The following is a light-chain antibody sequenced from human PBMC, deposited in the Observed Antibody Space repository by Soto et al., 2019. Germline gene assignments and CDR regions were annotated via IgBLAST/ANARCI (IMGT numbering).Light chain of an antibody. Sequence: DIQLTQSPSFLSASVGDRVTITCRASQGIRDFLAWYQQKPGQPPKLLIYAASTLQTGVPTRFSGIASGAEFNLIISNLQPADFATYYCQQFSVYPLTFGGGTKVEIK. V-gene: IGKV1-9*01. CDR1: QGIRDF. CDR2: AAS. CDR3: QQFSVYPLT. J-gene: IGKJ4*01.